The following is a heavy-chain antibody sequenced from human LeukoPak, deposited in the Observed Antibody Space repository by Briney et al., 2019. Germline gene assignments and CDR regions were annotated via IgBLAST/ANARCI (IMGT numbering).Heavy chain of an antibody. J-gene: IGHJ4*02. CDR2: IIPIFGTA. CDR3: ARARGAAAGTDY. Sequence: ASVKVSCKASGGTFSSYAISWVRQAPGQGLEWMGRIIPIFGTANYAQKFQGRVTITADKSTSTAYMELRSLRSEDTAVYYCARARGAAAGTDYWGQGTLVTVSS. CDR1: GGTFSSYA. V-gene: IGHV1-69*06. D-gene: IGHD6-13*01.